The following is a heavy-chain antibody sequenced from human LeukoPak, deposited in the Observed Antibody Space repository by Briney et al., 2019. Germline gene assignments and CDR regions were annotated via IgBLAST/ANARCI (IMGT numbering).Heavy chain of an antibody. CDR2: IYYSGST. CDR3: ASSVDTAMVPLYYFDY. Sequence: PSETLSLTCTVSGGSISSYYWSWIRQPPGKGLEWIGYIYYSGSTNYNPSLKSRVTISVDTSKNQFSLKLSSVTAADTAVYYCASSVDTAMVPLYYFDYWGQGTLVTVSS. CDR1: GGSISSYY. D-gene: IGHD5-18*01. V-gene: IGHV4-59*08. J-gene: IGHJ4*02.